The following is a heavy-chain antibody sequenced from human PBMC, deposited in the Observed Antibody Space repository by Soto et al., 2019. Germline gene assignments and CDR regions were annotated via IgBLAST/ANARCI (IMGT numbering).Heavy chain of an antibody. Sequence: SETLSLTCAVYGGSFSGNYWSWIRQPPGKGLEWIGEINHSGGTNYKTSLKSRVTISVDTSKSQFSLMLSSVTAADTAVYYRARSDGRYWGQGTLVTVSS. V-gene: IGHV4-34*01. CDR1: GGSFSGNY. CDR3: ARSDGRY. J-gene: IGHJ4*02. CDR2: INHSGGT.